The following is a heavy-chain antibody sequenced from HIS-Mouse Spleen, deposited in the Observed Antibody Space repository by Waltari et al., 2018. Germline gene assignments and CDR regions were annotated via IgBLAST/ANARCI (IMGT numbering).Heavy chain of an antibody. CDR1: GGPLSSSSHY. J-gene: IGHJ2*01. D-gene: IGHD6-13*01. CDR2: IYYSGST. Sequence: QLQLQESGPGLVTPSETLSLTCTVSGGPLSSSSHYWGWIPHPPGKGLEWIGSIYYSGSTYYNPSLKSRVTISVDTSKNQFSLKLSSVTAADTAVYYCAREIPYSSSWYDWYFDLWGRGTLVTVSS. CDR3: AREIPYSSSWYDWYFDL. V-gene: IGHV4-39*07.